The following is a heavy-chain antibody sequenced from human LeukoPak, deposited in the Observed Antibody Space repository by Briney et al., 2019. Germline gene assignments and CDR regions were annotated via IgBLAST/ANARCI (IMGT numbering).Heavy chain of an antibody. Sequence: PGGSLRLSCVASGFTFSSYGIHWIRQAPGKGLEWVAFIRYDGSKKFYSDSVKGRFTISRDNSKNTLYLQMNSPRTEDTAVYFCAKDRPPQYDSGTYSDYWGQGTLVTVSS. V-gene: IGHV3-30*02. D-gene: IGHD3-10*01. CDR3: AKDRPPQYDSGTYSDY. J-gene: IGHJ4*02. CDR2: IRYDGSKK. CDR1: GFTFSSYG.